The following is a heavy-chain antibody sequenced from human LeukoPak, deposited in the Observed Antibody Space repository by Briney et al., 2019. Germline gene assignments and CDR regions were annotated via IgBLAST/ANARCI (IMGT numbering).Heavy chain of an antibody. CDR2: INSDGSWT. CDR1: GNYW. J-gene: IGHJ4*02. Sequence: GGSLRLSCAASGNYWMHWVRQAPGKGLVWVSHINSDGSWTSYADSVKGRFTISKDNAKNTVYLQMNSLRAEDTAVYYCVSFYVTYWGRGTLVTVSS. CDR3: VSFYVTY. D-gene: IGHD2/OR15-2a*01. V-gene: IGHV3-74*01.